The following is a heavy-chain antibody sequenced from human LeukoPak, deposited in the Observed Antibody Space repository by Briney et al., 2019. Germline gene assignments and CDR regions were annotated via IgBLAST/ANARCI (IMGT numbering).Heavy chain of an antibody. J-gene: IGHJ3*02. CDR1: GYSINSGYY. Sequence: SETLSLTCTVSGYSINSGYYWGWIRQPPGKGLEWIGSIYHSGNTYYNPSLKSRVTISVSTSRNQFSLKLSSVTAADTAVYYCARHLDYGDHQGAFDIWGQGTMVTVSS. CDR3: ARHLDYGDHQGAFDI. V-gene: IGHV4-38-2*02. D-gene: IGHD4-17*01. CDR2: IYHSGNT.